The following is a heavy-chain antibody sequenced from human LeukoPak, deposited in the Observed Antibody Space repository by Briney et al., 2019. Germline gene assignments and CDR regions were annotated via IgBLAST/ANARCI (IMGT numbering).Heavy chain of an antibody. D-gene: IGHD5-18*01. CDR2: MNPNSGNT. CDR1: GYTFTSYD. V-gene: IGHV1-8*03. J-gene: IGHJ5*02. Sequence: GASVKVSCKASGYTFTSYDINWVRQATGQGLEWMGWMNPNSGNTGYAQKFQGRVTITRNTSISTAYMELSSLRSEDTAVYYCARARRPLWRSFDPWGQGTLVTVSS. CDR3: ARARRPLWRSFDP.